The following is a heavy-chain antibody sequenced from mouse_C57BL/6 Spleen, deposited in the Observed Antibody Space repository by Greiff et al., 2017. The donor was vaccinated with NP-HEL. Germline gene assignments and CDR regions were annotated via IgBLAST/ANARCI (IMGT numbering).Heavy chain of an antibody. Sequence: QVQLKQSGTELVKPGASVKLSCKASGYTFTSYWMHWVKQRPGQGLEWIGNINPSNGGTNYNEKFKSKATLTVDKSSSTAYMQLSSLTSEDSAVYYCARPPLYDYDRGYYFDYWGQGTTLTVSS. CDR3: ARPPLYDYDRGYYFDY. J-gene: IGHJ2*01. D-gene: IGHD2-4*01. CDR1: GYTFTSYW. V-gene: IGHV1-53*01. CDR2: INPSNGGT.